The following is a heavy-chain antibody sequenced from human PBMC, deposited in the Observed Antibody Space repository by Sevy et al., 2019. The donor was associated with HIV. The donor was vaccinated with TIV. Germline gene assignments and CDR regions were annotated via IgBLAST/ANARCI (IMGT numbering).Heavy chain of an antibody. CDR2: ISAYNGNT. V-gene: IGHV1-18*01. J-gene: IGHJ6*02. CDR1: GYTFTSYG. D-gene: IGHD6-6*01. CDR3: ARDRQLAVYYYGMDV. Sequence: ASVKVSCKASGYTFTSYGISWVRQAPGQGLEWMGWISAYNGNTNYAQKLQGRVTMTTDTSTSTAYMELRSLRSDDTAGYYCARDRQLAVYYYGMDVWGQGTTVTVSS.